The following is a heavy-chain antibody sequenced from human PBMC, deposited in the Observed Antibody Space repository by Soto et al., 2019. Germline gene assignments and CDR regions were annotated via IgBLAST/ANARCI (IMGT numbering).Heavy chain of an antibody. V-gene: IGHV3-21*01. D-gene: IGHD6-13*01. CDR1: GFTLNNFA. Sequence: EVQLLESGGGLVQPGGPLRLSCAASGFTLNNFAMSWVRQAPGRGLEWVSGISSSSSYIYYADSVKGRFTISRDNAKNSLYLQMNSLRAEDTAVYYCARVGSSWSYYFDYWGQGTLVTVSS. CDR2: ISSSSSYI. CDR3: ARVGSSWSYYFDY. J-gene: IGHJ4*02.